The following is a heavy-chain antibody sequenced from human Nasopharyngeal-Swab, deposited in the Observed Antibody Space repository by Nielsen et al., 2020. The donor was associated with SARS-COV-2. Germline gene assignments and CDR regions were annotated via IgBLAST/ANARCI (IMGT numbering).Heavy chain of an antibody. J-gene: IGHJ4*02. D-gene: IGHD3-16*01. CDR2: ISSSSSYT. Sequence: GESLKISCAASGFTFSDYYMSWIRQAPGKGLEWVSYISSSSSYTNYADSVKGRFTISRDNSKNTLYLQMNSLRAEDTAVYYCARDGVDYGDYWGQGTLVTVSS. CDR1: GFTFSDYY. CDR3: ARDGVDYGDY. V-gene: IGHV3-11*06.